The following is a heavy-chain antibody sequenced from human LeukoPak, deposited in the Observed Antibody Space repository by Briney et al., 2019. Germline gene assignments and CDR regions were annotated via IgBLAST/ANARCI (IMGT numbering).Heavy chain of an antibody. Sequence: SETLSLTCAVYGGSFSGYYWSWIRQAPEKGLEWIGEINHRGSTNQNPSLKSRVTISADTSKNQFSLKVKSLTAADTAVYFCARGRGRLDFWGQGTLVTVSS. CDR3: ARGRGRLDF. V-gene: IGHV4-34*01. CDR1: GGSFSGYY. D-gene: IGHD3-16*01. J-gene: IGHJ4*02. CDR2: INHRGST.